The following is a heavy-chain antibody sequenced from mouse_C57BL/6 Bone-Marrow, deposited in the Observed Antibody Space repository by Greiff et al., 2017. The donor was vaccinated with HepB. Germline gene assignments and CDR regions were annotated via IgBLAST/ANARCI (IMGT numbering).Heavy chain of an antibody. Sequence: VNVVESGAELVKPGASVKISCKASGYAFSSYWMNWVKQRPGKGLEWIGQIYPGDGDTNYNGKFKGKATLTADKSSSTAYMQLSSLTSEDSAVYFCARSRYYGSSPAWFAYWGQGTLVTVSA. V-gene: IGHV1-80*01. CDR3: ARSRYYGSSPAWFAY. CDR1: GYAFSSYW. CDR2: IYPGDGDT. J-gene: IGHJ3*01. D-gene: IGHD1-1*01.